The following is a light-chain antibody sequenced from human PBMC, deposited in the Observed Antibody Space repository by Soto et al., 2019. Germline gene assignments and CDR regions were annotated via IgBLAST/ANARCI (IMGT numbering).Light chain of an antibody. J-gene: IGKJ5*01. CDR1: QGIHDW. V-gene: IGKV1-12*01. CDR3: QQGDSFPIT. CDR2: AAS. Sequence: DIQMTQSPSSVSASVGDRVTITCRASQGIHDWLAWYQQKPGTVPRLLIYAASNLQSGVPSRFSGSGAGTEFTLTISSLQPEDFGTYYCQQGDSFPITVGQGTRLEIK.